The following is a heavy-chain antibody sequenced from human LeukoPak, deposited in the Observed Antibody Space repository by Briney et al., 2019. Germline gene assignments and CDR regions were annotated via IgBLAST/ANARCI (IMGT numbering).Heavy chain of an antibody. CDR3: AKSNYYYDSSGYYELCY. CDR1: GFTFSSYG. V-gene: IGHV3-30*02. D-gene: IGHD3-22*01. Sequence: GGSLRLSCAASGFTFSSYGMHWVRQAPGKGLEWVAFIRYDGSNKYYADSVKGRFTVSRDNSKNTLYLQMNSLRAEDTAVYYCAKSNYYYDSSGYYELCYWGQGTLVTVSS. J-gene: IGHJ4*02. CDR2: IRYDGSNK.